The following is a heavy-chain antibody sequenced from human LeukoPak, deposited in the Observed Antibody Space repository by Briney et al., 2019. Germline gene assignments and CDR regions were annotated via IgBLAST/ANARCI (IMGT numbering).Heavy chain of an antibody. CDR3: AKDPYVELLWFGELSIDAFDI. CDR1: GFTFSSYA. V-gene: IGHV3-30*04. J-gene: IGHJ3*02. D-gene: IGHD3-10*01. Sequence: GGSLRLSCAASGFTFSSYAMHWVRQAPGKGLEWVAVISYDGSNKYYVDSVKGRFTISRDNSKNTLYLQMNSLRAEDTAVYYCAKDPYVELLWFGELSIDAFDIWGQGTMVTVSS. CDR2: ISYDGSNK.